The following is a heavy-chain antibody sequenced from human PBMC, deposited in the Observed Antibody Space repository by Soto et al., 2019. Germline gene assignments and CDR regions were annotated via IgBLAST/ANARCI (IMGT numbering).Heavy chain of an antibody. J-gene: IGHJ4*02. D-gene: IGHD6-13*01. CDR1: GFTFSRHA. V-gene: IGHV3-30*04. CDR2: ISTDGRDK. Sequence: QVQLVESGGGVVQPGRSLRLSCAASGFTFSRHAMHWVRQAPGKGLEWVAVISTDGRDKYHADSVKGRFTISRDNSKNTLYLQMNSLRAEDTAVYYCAKDHDLAAAGYYSDYWGQGTLVTVSS. CDR3: AKDHDLAAAGYYSDY.